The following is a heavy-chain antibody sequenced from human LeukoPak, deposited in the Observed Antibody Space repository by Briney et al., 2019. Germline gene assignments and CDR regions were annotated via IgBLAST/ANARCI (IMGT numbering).Heavy chain of an antibody. CDR3: ARRSRFGDRWGLYYYGMDV. D-gene: IGHD3-10*01. V-gene: IGHV4-34*01. CDR2: INHSGST. J-gene: IGHJ6*02. Sequence: PSETLSLTCAVYGGSFSGYYWSWIRQPPGKGLEWIGEINHSGSTNYNPSLKSRVTISVDTSKNQFSLKLSSVTAADTAVYYCARRSRFGDRWGLYYYGMDVWGQGTTVTVSS. CDR1: GGSFSGYY.